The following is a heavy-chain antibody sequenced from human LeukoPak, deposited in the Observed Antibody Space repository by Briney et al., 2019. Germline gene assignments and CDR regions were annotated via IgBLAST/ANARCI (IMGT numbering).Heavy chain of an antibody. V-gene: IGHV1-2*02. CDR1: GYTFTDYY. J-gene: IGHJ4*02. CDR3: ARVSDSGSQLFDY. CDR2: INPYSGGT. D-gene: IGHD3-10*01. Sequence: ASVKVPCKTSGYTFTDYYMHWVRQAPGQGLEWMGWINPYSGGTNYAQKFQGRVTMTRDTSISTAYMELSRLRSDDTAMYYCARVSDSGSQLFDYWGQGTLVTVSS.